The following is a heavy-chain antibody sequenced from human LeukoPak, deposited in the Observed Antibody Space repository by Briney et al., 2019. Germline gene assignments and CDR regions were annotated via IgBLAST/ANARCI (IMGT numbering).Heavy chain of an antibody. CDR2: IIPIFGTA. CDR3: AREGAVDYCGGDCYRLGVLPDY. J-gene: IGHJ4*02. D-gene: IGHD2-21*01. V-gene: IGHV1-69*05. Sequence: ASVKVSCKASGGTFSSNAISWVRQAPGQGLEWMGGIIPIFGTANFAQKFRGRVTITTDESTSTAYMELSSLRSEDTAVYYCAREGAVDYCGGDCYRLGVLPDYWGQGTLVTVSS. CDR1: GGTFSSNA.